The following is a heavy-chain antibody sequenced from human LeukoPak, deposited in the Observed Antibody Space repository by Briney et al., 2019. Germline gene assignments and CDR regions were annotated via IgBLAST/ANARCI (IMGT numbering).Heavy chain of an antibody. Sequence: SETLSLTCTVSGGSISTYYWSWIRQPPGKGLEWIGYVYYSGSTYYNPSLKSRVTISVDTSKNQFSLKLSSVTAADTAVYYCARSRNTAMVIFDYWGQGTLVTVSS. J-gene: IGHJ4*02. D-gene: IGHD5-18*01. V-gene: IGHV4-59*12. CDR3: ARSRNTAMVIFDY. CDR1: GGSISTYY. CDR2: VYYSGST.